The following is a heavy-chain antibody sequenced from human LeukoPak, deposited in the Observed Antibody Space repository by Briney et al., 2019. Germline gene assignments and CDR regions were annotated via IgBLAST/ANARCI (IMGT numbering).Heavy chain of an antibody. J-gene: IGHJ4*02. V-gene: IGHV3-23*01. Sequence: GGSLRLSCAACGFTFSSHDMPWGRQATGKGLEWVSAISGSGGSTYYADSVKGRFTISRDNSKNSLYLQMNSLRAEDTAVYYCARDPGSYRFSDYWGQGTLVTVSS. CDR1: GFTFSSHD. CDR2: ISGSGGST. CDR3: ARDPGSYRFSDY. D-gene: IGHD1-14*01.